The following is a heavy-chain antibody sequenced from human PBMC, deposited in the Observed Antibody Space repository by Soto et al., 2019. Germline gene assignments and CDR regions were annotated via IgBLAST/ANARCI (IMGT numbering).Heavy chain of an antibody. CDR3: ARREIQGPIDY. D-gene: IGHD1-26*01. V-gene: IGHV4-28*01. CDR2: IYYSGTT. J-gene: IGHJ4*02. CDR1: GYSISSSNW. Sequence: SETLSLTCAVSGYSISSSNWWGWIRQPPGKGLEWIGYIYYSGTTYYNPSLKSRVTMSVDTSKNQFSLKLNSVTAVDTAVYYCARREIQGPIDYWGQGTLVTVS.